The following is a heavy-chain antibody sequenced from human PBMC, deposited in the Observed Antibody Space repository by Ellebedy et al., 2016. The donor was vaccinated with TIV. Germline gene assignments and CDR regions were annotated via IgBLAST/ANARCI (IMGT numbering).Heavy chain of an antibody. CDR2: SHYTGGT. Sequence: MPSETLSLTCAVSGGSISGYYWGWIRQPPGKGLEWIGHSHYTGGTDYMASLRSRVTISVDTSRHHFTLTLTSVTAADTAGYYCVGIIGAVHIDSWGQGARVTVSS. D-gene: IGHD1-26*01. CDR1: GGSISGYY. J-gene: IGHJ5*01. V-gene: IGHV4-59*01. CDR3: VGIIGAVHIDS.